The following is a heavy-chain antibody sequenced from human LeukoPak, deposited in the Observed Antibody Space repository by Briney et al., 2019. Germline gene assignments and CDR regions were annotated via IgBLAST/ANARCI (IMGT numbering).Heavy chain of an antibody. J-gene: IGHJ4*02. CDR2: IYYSGST. Sequence: PSQTLSLTCTVSGGSISSDGYYWSWIRQHPGKGLEWIGYIYYSGSTYYNPSLKSRVTISVDTSKNQFSLKLSYVTAADTAVYYCARSSPYYGFDYWGQGTLVTVSS. V-gene: IGHV4-31*03. CDR3: ARSSPYYGFDY. D-gene: IGHD3-10*01. CDR1: GGSISSDGYY.